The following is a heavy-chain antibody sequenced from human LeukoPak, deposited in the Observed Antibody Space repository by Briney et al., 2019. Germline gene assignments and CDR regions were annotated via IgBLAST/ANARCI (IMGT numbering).Heavy chain of an antibody. CDR3: ATAPYYYGSGSHY. D-gene: IGHD3-10*01. V-gene: IGHV1-46*01. CDR1: GYTFTSYY. J-gene: IGHJ4*02. Sequence: ASVKVSCKASGYTFTSYYMHWVRQAPGQGLEWMGIINPSGGSTSYAQKFQGRVTMTEDTSTDTAYMELSSLRSEDTAVYYCATAPYYYGSGSHYWGQGTLVTVSS. CDR2: INPSGGST.